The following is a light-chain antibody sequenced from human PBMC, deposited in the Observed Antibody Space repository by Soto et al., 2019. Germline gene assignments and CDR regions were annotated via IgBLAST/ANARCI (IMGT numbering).Light chain of an antibody. CDR3: QQYYSYPRT. Sequence: AIRMTQSPSSLSASTGERVTITCRASQGIISYLSWYQQKPGKAPKLLIYAASTLQSGVPSRFSGSGSGTDFTLTISCLQSEDFATYYCQQYYSYPRTFGQGTKV. CDR1: QGIISY. J-gene: IGKJ1*01. V-gene: IGKV1-8*01. CDR2: AAS.